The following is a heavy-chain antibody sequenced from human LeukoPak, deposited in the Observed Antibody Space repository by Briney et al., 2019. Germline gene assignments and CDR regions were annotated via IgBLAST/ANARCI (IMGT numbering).Heavy chain of an antibody. Sequence: GGSLRLSCAASGFTVSSNYMSWVRQAPGKGLEWVSVIYSGGSTYYADSVKGRFTISRDNAKNSLYLQMNSLRAEDTAVYYCARLHADPRNAFDIWGQGTMVTVSS. CDR1: GFTVSSNY. CDR3: ARLHADPRNAFDI. J-gene: IGHJ3*02. CDR2: IYSGGST. V-gene: IGHV3-66*04.